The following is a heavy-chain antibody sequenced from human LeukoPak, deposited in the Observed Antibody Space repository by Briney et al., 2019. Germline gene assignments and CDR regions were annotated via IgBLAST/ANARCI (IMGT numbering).Heavy chain of an antibody. CDR3: AREGLDYGATLNWFDP. CDR1: GGSISSGSYY. Sequence: SETLSLTCTVSGGSISSGSYYWSWIRQPAGKGLEWIGRIYTSGSTNYNPSLKSRVTISIDTSRNQFSLKVTSVTAADTAVYYCAREGLDYGATLNWFDPWGQGTLVTVSS. CDR2: IYTSGST. V-gene: IGHV4-61*02. J-gene: IGHJ5*02. D-gene: IGHD4/OR15-4a*01.